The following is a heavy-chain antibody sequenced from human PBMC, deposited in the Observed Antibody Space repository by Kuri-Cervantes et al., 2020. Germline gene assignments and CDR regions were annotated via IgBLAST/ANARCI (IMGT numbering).Heavy chain of an antibody. CDR3: ARDSMPYYYYDSSGYDY. Sequence: GGSLRLSCAASGFTFSSYGMHWVRQAPGKGLEWVAVISYDGSNKYYADSVKGRFTISRDNSKNTLYLQMNSLRAEDTAVYYSARDSMPYYYYDSSGYDYWGQGTLVTVSS. D-gene: IGHD3-22*01. CDR2: ISYDGSNK. J-gene: IGHJ4*02. V-gene: IGHV3-30*03. CDR1: GFTFSSYG.